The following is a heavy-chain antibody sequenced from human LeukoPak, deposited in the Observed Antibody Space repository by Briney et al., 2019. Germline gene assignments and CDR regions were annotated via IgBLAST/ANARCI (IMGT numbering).Heavy chain of an antibody. CDR2: VYYSGSS. D-gene: IGHD2-2*03. V-gene: IGHV4-59*08. J-gene: IGHJ3*02. CDR1: CVYLNNQF. CDR3: ARRPAMDRSEAFDI. Sequence: PSETLPHTYSVSCVYLNNQFWKSLRQPPGKGLEWIGYVYYSGSSNYNPSLRSRVTILVDASKKYFSLNLSSVAAADTGVYYCARRPAMDRSEAFDIWGQGTMVTVSS.